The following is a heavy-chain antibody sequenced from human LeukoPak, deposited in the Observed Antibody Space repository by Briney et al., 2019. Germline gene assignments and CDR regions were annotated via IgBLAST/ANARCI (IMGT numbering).Heavy chain of an antibody. V-gene: IGHV4-59*08. J-gene: IGHJ5*02. Sequence: PSETLSLTCTVSGGSISSYYWSWIRQPPGKGLEWIGYIYYSGSTYYNPSLKSRVTISVDTSKNQFSLKLSSVTAADTAVYYCATLYCGGDCSWGQGTLVTVSS. CDR3: ATLYCGGDCS. CDR1: GGSISSYY. D-gene: IGHD2-21*02. CDR2: IYYSGST.